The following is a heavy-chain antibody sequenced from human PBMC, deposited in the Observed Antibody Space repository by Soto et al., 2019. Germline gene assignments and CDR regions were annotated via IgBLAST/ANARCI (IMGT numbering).Heavy chain of an antibody. CDR1: GGSISSGGYY. J-gene: IGHJ5*02. D-gene: IGHD5-12*01. CDR2: IYYSGST. CDR3: AREEGGGYDHRWFDP. Sequence: QVQLQESGPGLVKPSQTLSLTCTVSGGSISSGGYYWSWIRQHPGKGLEWIGYIYYSGSTYYNPSLKSRVAISVDTSKNQFSLKLSSVTAADTAVYYCAREEGGGYDHRWFDPWGQGTLVTVSS. V-gene: IGHV4-31*03.